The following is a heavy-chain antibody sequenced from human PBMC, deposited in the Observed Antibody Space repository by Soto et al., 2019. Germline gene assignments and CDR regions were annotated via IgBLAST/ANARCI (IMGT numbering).Heavy chain of an antibody. V-gene: IGHV4-4*07. J-gene: IGHJ4*02. CDR3: ARQRTSVVTQAYFDV. CDR2: IYTSGST. CDR1: GGSISSYY. Sequence: KASETLSLTCTVSGGSISSYYWSWIRQPAGKGLEWIGRIYTSGSTNYNPSLKSRVTMSVDTSKNQFSLKLKSVTAADTALYFCARQRTSVVTQAYFDVWGPGSLVTVSS. D-gene: IGHD2-21*02.